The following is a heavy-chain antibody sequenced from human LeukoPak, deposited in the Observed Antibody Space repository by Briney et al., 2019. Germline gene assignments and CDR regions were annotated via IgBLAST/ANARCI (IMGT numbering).Heavy chain of an antibody. CDR2: ITWTGPST. CDR3: ARDAFLHSSGSGSYYGSFDH. Sequence: GGTLRLSCAASGFSFDDYAMRWIRHSPGKGLEWVASITWTGPSTEYADSVKGRFTISRDNAEKSLYLQMSSLRAEDTAVYYCARDAFLHSSGSGSYYGSFDHWGQGILVTVSS. D-gene: IGHD3-10*01. J-gene: IGHJ4*02. CDR1: GFSFDDYA. V-gene: IGHV3-20*04.